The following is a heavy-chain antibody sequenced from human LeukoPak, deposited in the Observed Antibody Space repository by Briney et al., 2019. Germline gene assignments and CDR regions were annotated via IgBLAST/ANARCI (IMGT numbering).Heavy chain of an antibody. V-gene: IGHV4-61*01. CDR3: ARQWELRGWFDP. CDR2: IYYTGST. D-gene: IGHD1-26*01. Sequence: TSETLSLTCTVTGGSLSRNSYYWSWIRQPPGKGLEWIGYIYYTGSTNYNPSLKSRVTISVDTSKNQFSLKLSSVTAADTAVYYCARQWELRGWFDPWGQGTLVTVSS. J-gene: IGHJ5*02. CDR1: GGSLSRNSYY.